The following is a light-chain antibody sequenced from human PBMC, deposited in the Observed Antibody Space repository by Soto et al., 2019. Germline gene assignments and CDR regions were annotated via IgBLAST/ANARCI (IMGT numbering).Light chain of an antibody. CDR1: SSNIGAGYD. J-gene: IGLJ2*01. CDR2: GNS. Sequence: SVLTQPPSVSGAPGQRVTISCTGSSSNIGAGYDVHWYQQLPGTAPKLLIYGNSNRPSGVPDRFSGSKSRTSASLAITGLEAEDEADYYCQSYDSSLSGVVFGGGTKVTVL. CDR3: QSYDSSLSGVV. V-gene: IGLV1-40*01.